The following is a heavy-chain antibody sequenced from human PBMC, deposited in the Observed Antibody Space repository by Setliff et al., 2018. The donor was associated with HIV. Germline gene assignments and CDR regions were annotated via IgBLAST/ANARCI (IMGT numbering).Heavy chain of an antibody. J-gene: IGHJ4*03. CDR3: ARAGSAAASPLDY. V-gene: IGHV4-38-2*02. CDR1: GYSISSGYY. D-gene: IGHD6-6*01. CDR2: IYHSGST. Sequence: SETLSLTCTVSGYSISSGYYWGWIRQPPGKGLEWIGSIYHSGSTYYNPSLKSRVTISIDTSKNQFSLKLTSVTAADTAVYYCARAGSAAASPLDYWGQG.